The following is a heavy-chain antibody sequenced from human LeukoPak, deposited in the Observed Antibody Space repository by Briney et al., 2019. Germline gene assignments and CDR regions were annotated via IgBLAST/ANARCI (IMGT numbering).Heavy chain of an antibody. V-gene: IGHV1-18*01. Sequence: ASVKVSCKASGYTFTSYGITWVRQAPGQGLEWMGWISAYNGNTNYAQKLQGRVTMTTDTSTSTAYMELRSLRSDDTAVYYCARDLEWGRSGQGSSGYYGYWGQGTLVTVSS. CDR2: ISAYNGNT. D-gene: IGHD3-22*01. CDR3: ARDLEWGRSGQGSSGYYGY. J-gene: IGHJ4*02. CDR1: GYTFTSYG.